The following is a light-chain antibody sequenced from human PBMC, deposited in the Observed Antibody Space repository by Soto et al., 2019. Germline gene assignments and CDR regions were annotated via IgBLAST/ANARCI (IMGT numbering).Light chain of an antibody. CDR2: DVS. CDR3: SSYTSSSTQKV. V-gene: IGLV2-14*01. J-gene: IGLJ2*01. CDR1: SSDVGGYNY. Sequence: QSALTQPASVSGSPGQSITISCTRTSSDVGGYNYVSWYQQHPGKAPKLMIYDVSNRPSGVSNRFSGSKSGNTASLTISGLQAEDEADYYCSSYTSSSTQKVFGGGTKLTVL.